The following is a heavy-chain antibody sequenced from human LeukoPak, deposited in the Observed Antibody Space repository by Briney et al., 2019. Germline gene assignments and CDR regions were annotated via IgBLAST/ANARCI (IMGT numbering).Heavy chain of an antibody. V-gene: IGHV3-74*01. CDR2: INSDGTST. CDR1: GFTFISYW. J-gene: IGHJ4*02. D-gene: IGHD6-13*01. CDR3: ASGSPGYSSSWSNY. Sequence: TGGSLRLSCAASGFTFISYWMHWVRQAPGKGLVWVSRINSDGTSTSYADSVKGRFTISRDNAKNTLSLQMNSLRAEDTAMYYCASGSPGYSSSWSNYWGQGTLVTVSS.